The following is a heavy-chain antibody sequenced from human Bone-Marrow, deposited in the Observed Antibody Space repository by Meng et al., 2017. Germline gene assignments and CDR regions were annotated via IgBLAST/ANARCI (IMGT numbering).Heavy chain of an antibody. Sequence: EGDLVGSGGGLVEPGGSLRLACVASGESFDTAWMTWVRQAPGKGLEWVGRIKSKTDGETPDYAAPVKGRFTISRDDSKNTLYLQMHSLKTEDTAVYYCNWNDFGDYWGQGALVTVSS. D-gene: IGHD1-1*01. J-gene: IGHJ4*02. CDR2: IKSKTDGETP. CDR1: GESFDTAW. V-gene: IGHV3-15*01. CDR3: NWNDFGDY.